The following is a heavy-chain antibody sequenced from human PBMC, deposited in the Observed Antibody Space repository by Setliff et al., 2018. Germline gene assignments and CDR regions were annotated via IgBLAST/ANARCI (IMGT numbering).Heavy chain of an antibody. CDR2: INRSGST. J-gene: IGHJ6*04. V-gene: IGHV4-34*01. CDR1: GDSVTSHY. D-gene: IGHD2-15*01. Sequence: PSETLSFTCSVSGDSVTSHYWSWIRQPPGKGLEWIGEINRSGSTNYNPSLKSRVTISVDTSKNQFSLKLSSVTAADTAVYYCARAKTRILGVWGKGTTVTVSS. CDR3: ARAKTRILGV.